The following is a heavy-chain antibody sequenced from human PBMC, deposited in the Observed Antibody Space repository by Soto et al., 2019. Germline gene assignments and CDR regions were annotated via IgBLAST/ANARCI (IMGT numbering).Heavy chain of an antibody. V-gene: IGHV1-69*01. J-gene: IGHJ6*02. Sequence: QVQLVQSGAEVKKPGSSVKVSCKASGGTFSSYAISWVRQAPGQGLEWMGGIIPIFGTANYAQKFQGRVTITADESLSTAYMELSSLRSEDTAVYYCARGDIVVVVAATPPNYYYYGMDVWGQGTTVTVSS. CDR1: GGTFSSYA. D-gene: IGHD2-15*01. CDR3: ARGDIVVVVAATPPNYYYYGMDV. CDR2: IIPIFGTA.